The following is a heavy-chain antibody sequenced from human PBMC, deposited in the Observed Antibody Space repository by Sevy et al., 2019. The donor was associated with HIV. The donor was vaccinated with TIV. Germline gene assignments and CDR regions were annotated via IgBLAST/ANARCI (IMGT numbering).Heavy chain of an antibody. D-gene: IGHD6-13*01. J-gene: IGHJ4*02. V-gene: IGHV3-7*01. CDR1: GFSLNSYW. CDR2: INQDGSVN. CDR3: VRAIASADSF. Sequence: GGSLRLSCVASGFSLNSYWMLWVRQAPGKGLEWVANINQDGSVNYYADSVKGRFTISRDNARNLVSLQMNILRVEDAAVYYCVRAIASADSFWGQGTLVTVSS.